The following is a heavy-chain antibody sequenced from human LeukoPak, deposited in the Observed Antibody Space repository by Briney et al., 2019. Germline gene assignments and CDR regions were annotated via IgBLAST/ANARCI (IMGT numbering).Heavy chain of an antibody. J-gene: IGHJ6*02. Sequence: PGGSLRLSCAASGFTFSNYGMHWVRQAPGRGLEWVALIQSDGSNTYSADSVKGRFTISRDNPRNTLHLQMNRLRPEDTAVYYCAKRYCKSATWRGDMDAWGQGTTVTVSS. CDR1: GFTFSNYG. CDR2: IQSDGSNT. D-gene: IGHD2-15*01. V-gene: IGHV3-30*02. CDR3: AKRYCKSATWRGDMDA.